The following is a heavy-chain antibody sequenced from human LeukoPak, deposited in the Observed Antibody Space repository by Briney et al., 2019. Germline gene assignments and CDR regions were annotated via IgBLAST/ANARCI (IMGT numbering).Heavy chain of an antibody. CDR1: GFTFSSYS. V-gene: IGHV3-7*01. CDR2: IKEGGSET. J-gene: IGHJ4*02. D-gene: IGHD5-24*01. CDR3: ARETPRRGETRDGYR. Sequence: GGSLRLSCAASGFTFSSYSMNWVRQAPGKGLECLANIKEGGSETYYADSVKGRFTISRDNPKNLLFLQINSLRVEDTAVYYCARETPRRGETRDGYRWGQGTVVTVSS.